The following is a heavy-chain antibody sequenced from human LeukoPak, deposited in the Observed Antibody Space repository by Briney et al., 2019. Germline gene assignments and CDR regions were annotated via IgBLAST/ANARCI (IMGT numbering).Heavy chain of an antibody. Sequence: GRSLRLSCATSGFTVDDYAMHWVRQVPGKGPEWVSGISYNSARIGYGDSVKGRFTISRDNSKNTLYLQMNTLRADDTAVYYCAKDHGSSDWYYFDYWGQGTLVTVSS. D-gene: IGHD6-13*01. CDR1: GFTVDDYA. J-gene: IGHJ4*02. CDR3: AKDHGSSDWYYFDY. V-gene: IGHV3-9*01. CDR2: ISYNSARI.